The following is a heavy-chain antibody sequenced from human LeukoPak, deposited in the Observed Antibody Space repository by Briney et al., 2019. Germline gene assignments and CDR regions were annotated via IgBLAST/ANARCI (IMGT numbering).Heavy chain of an antibody. Sequence: PGGSLRLSCEASGFTLNKYWMHWVRQAPGKGLVWVSRITGGGSDIAYADSVKGRFTVSRDGAKNILFLQMTSLRVEDTAIYYCARDAYTTTSNWLDPWGQGTLVTVSS. J-gene: IGHJ5*02. CDR2: ITGGGSDI. CDR3: ARDAYTTTSNWLDP. CDR1: GFTLNKYW. V-gene: IGHV3-74*01. D-gene: IGHD4-17*01.